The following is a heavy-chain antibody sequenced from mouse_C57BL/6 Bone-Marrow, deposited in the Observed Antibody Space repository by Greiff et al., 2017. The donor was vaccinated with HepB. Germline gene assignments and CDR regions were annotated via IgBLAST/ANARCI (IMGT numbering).Heavy chain of an antibody. J-gene: IGHJ1*03. V-gene: IGHV2-9-1*01. D-gene: IGHD1-1*01. Sequence: VQGVESGPGLVAPSQSLSITCTVSGFSLTSYAISWVRQPPGKGLEWLGVIWTGGGTNYNSALKSRLSISKDNSKSQVFLKMNSLQTDDTARYYCARKPYYGSSYGGYFDVWGTGTTVTVSS. CDR2: IWTGGGT. CDR3: ARKPYYGSSYGGYFDV. CDR1: GFSLTSYA.